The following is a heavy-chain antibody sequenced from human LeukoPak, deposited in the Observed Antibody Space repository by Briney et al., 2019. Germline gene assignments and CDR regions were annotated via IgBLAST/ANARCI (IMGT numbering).Heavy chain of an antibody. CDR3: ARDGGGLESTYMDV. CDR2: FYSSGST. Sequence: ASETLSLTCTVSGGSISSSSYYWGWIRQPPGKGLEWIGSFYSSGSTYYNPSLKSRVTISVDKSKNQFSLKLSSVTAADTAVYYCARDGGGLESTYMDVWGKGTTVTISS. D-gene: IGHD1-1*01. CDR1: GGSISSSSYY. J-gene: IGHJ6*03. V-gene: IGHV4-39*07.